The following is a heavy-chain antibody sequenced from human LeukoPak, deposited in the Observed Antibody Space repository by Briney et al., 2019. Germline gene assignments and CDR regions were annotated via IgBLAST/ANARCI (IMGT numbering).Heavy chain of an antibody. CDR1: GGSFSGYY. Sequence: SETLSLTCAVYGGSFSGYYWSWIRQPPGKGLEWIGEINHSGSTNYNPSLKSRVTISVDTSKNQFSLKLSSVTAADTAVYYCAGAEDDFYALWGQGTLATVSS. D-gene: IGHD3-3*01. CDR3: AGAEDDFYAL. J-gene: IGHJ4*02. CDR2: INHSGST. V-gene: IGHV4-34*01.